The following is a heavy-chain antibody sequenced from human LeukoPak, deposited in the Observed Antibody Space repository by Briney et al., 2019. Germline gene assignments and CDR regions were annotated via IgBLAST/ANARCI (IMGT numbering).Heavy chain of an antibody. V-gene: IGHV1-46*01. CDR2: IKPSGGDT. CDR3: AREVSCSSTSCDNWFDP. Sequence: ASVKVSCKASGYTFTSFYIHWVRQAPGQGLEWMGIIKPSGGDTSYAQKFQARVTLTRDTSTSTVYMELSSLRSEDTAVYYCAREVSCSSTSCDNWFDPWGQGTLVTVSS. D-gene: IGHD2-2*01. CDR1: GYTFTSFY. J-gene: IGHJ5*02.